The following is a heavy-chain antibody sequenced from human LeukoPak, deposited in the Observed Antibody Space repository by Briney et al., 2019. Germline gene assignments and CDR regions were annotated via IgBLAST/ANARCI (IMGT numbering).Heavy chain of an antibody. D-gene: IGHD3-22*01. CDR3: AREDSSDYDAFDI. Sequence: PSETLSLTCTVSGGSISSYYWSWIRQPPGKGLEWIGYIYYSGSTNYNPSLKSRVTISVDTSKNQFSLKLSSVTAADTAVYYCAREDSSDYDAFDIWGQGTMVTVSS. CDR2: IYYSGST. J-gene: IGHJ3*02. CDR1: GGSISSYY. V-gene: IGHV4-59*01.